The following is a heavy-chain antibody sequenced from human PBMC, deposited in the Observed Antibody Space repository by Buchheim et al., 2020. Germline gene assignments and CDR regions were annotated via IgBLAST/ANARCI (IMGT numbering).Heavy chain of an antibody. CDR3: ARSNLQIGYSSGWYPNYYYYYGMDV. J-gene: IGHJ6*02. Sequence: EVQLVESGGGLVQPGGSLRLSCAASGFTVSSNYMSWVRQAPGKGLEWVSVIYSGGSTYYADSVKGRFTISRDNSKNTPYLQMNSLRAEDTAVYYCARSNLQIGYSSGWYPNYYYYYGMDVWGQGTT. CDR1: GFTVSSNY. V-gene: IGHV3-66*02. D-gene: IGHD6-19*01. CDR2: IYSGGST.